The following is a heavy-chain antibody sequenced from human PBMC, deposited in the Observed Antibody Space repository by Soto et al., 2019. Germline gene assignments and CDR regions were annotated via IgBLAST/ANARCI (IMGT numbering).Heavy chain of an antibody. V-gene: IGHV4-31*03. CDR3: ARARLRAVYAFDI. J-gene: IGHJ3*02. Sequence: SETLSLTCTVSGGSVSSGAYYWTWIRQRPGKGLEWIGYIYYSGSTYYSPSLKGRLSISLDTSKNQFSLRLSSVTAADTAMYYCARARLRAVYAFDIWGQGTMVT. D-gene: IGHD5-12*01. CDR2: IYYSGST. CDR1: GGSVSSGAYY.